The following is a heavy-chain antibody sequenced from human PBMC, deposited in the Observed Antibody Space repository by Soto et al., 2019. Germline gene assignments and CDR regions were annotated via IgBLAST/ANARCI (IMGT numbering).Heavy chain of an antibody. J-gene: IGHJ4*02. D-gene: IGHD3-22*01. V-gene: IGHV1-18*01. CDR1: GYTFTGYG. CDR2: ISAYNGNT. Sequence: APVKVSCKASGYTFTGYGSSWVRQAPRQGLEWMGWISAYNGNTNYAQKLQGRVTMTTDTSTSTAYMELRSLRSDDTAVYYCAREVLDSSGSIAFDYWSQGTLVTVSS. CDR3: AREVLDSSGSIAFDY.